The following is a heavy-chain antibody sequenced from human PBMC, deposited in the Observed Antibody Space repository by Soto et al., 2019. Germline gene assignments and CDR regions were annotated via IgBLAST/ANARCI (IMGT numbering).Heavy chain of an antibody. CDR3: ARMDYDILTGQNWFDP. V-gene: IGHV2-26*01. D-gene: IGHD3-9*01. CDR2: IFSNDEK. J-gene: IGHJ5*02. Sequence: QVTLKESGPVLVKPTETLTLTCTVSGFSLSNARMGVSWIRQPPGKALEWLAHIFSNDEKSYSTSLKSRLTIPKDTSNSQVVLTMTNMDPVATATYYCARMDYDILTGQNWFDPWGQGTLVTVSS. CDR1: GFSLSNARMG.